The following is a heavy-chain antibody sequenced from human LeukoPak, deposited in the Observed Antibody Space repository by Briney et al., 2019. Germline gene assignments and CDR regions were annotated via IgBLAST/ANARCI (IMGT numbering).Heavy chain of an antibody. CDR2: IYPGNSDT. J-gene: IGHJ3*02. CDR1: GYSYTTYW. D-gene: IGHD1-26*01. CDR3: ARLGYNGSYFGAFDI. Sequence: GESLKISCKGSGYSYTTYWIAWVRQMPGKGLEWMGIIYPGNSDTRYSPSFQGQVTISVDKSITTAYLQWSSLTASDTAMYYCARLGYNGSYFGAFDIWGQGTVVTVSS. V-gene: IGHV5-51*01.